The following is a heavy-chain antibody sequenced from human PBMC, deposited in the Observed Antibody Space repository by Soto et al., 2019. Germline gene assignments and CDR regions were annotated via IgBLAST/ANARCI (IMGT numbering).Heavy chain of an antibody. V-gene: IGHV4-59*08. Sequence: QVQLQESGPGLVKPSETLSLTCPVSGGSISSYYWSWIRQPPGKGLEWIGYIYYSGSTNYNPSLKSRVTISVDTSKNQFSLKLSSVTAADTAVYYCASTKGPWLVGYYYYYMDVWGKGTTVTVSS. D-gene: IGHD6-19*01. CDR2: IYYSGST. J-gene: IGHJ6*03. CDR3: ASTKGPWLVGYYYYYMDV. CDR1: GGSISSYY.